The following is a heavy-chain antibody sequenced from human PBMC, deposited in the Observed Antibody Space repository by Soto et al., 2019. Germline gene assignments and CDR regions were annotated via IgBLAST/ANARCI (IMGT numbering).Heavy chain of an antibody. D-gene: IGHD2-21*02. CDR3: ARTHRALVAVAAFDY. J-gene: IGHJ4*02. CDR2: IYRSGNP. CDR1: GGSISGVDSY. Sequence: QVQLQESGPGLVKPSQTLSLTCTVSGGSISGVDSYWSWIRQPPGRGLGWIGYIYRSGNPYYSPSLKSRLTISVDTSTNQFSLKLFSVTAADTATYYCARTHRALVAVAAFDYWGQGALVTVSS. V-gene: IGHV4-30-4*01.